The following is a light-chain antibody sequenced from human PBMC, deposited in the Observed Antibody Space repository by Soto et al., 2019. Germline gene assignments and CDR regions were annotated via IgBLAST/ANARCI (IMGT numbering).Light chain of an antibody. CDR1: QNIRSNQ. J-gene: IGKJ2*01. CDR3: QQYGDSTYT. V-gene: IGKV3-20*01. Sequence: ESVLTQSPGTLSLSPGEIATLSCRASQNIRSNQLAWYQHKPGQAPRLLINATSSKATGIPDRFSGSVSGKDFTLTISRLEPEDFAVYYCQQYGDSTYTFGQGTELEIK. CDR2: ATS.